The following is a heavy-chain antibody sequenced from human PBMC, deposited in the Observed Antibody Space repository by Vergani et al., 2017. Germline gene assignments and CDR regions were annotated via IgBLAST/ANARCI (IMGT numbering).Heavy chain of an antibody. V-gene: IGHV4-61*02. CDR1: GGSISSGSYY. CDR2: IYTSGST. Sequence: QVQLQESGPGLVKPSQTLSLTCTVSGGSISSGSYYWSWNRQPAGKGLEWIGRIYTSGSTNYNPSLKSRVTIPVDTSRNQFCLKLGSVTAADTAVYYCASRRGLLHYGIDVWGQGTTVTVSS. D-gene: IGHD2-15*01. J-gene: IGHJ6*02. CDR3: ASRRGLLHYGIDV.